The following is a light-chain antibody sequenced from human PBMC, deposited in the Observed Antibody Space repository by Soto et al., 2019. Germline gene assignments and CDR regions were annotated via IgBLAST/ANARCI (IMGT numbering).Light chain of an antibody. CDR2: KLS. CDR3: QHYNSHSPWT. Sequence: DIQLTQSPSTLSASVGDRVTITCRASQTITNWSAWYQQKPGKAPNLLIYKLSTLESGVPSRFSGGGSGTEFTLTISSLQPEDFATYYCQHYNSHSPWTFGQGTKVEIK. V-gene: IGKV1-5*03. J-gene: IGKJ1*01. CDR1: QTITNW.